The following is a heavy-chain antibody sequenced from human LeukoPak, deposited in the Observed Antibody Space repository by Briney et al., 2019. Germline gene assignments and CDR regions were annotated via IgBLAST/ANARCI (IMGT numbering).Heavy chain of an antibody. Sequence: PGGSLRLSCAASGFTFSSYSMNWVRQAPGKGLEWVSSISSSSSYIYYADSVKGRFTISRDNAKNSLYLQMNSLRAEDTAVYYCARNLPEQLVVNFWGQGTLVTVSS. J-gene: IGHJ4*02. CDR3: ARNLPEQLVVNF. D-gene: IGHD6-13*01. CDR2: ISSSSSYI. CDR1: GFTFSSYS. V-gene: IGHV3-21*01.